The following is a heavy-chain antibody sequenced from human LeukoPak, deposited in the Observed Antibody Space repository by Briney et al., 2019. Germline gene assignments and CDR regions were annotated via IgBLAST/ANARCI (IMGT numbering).Heavy chain of an antibody. Sequence: GGSLRLSCAASGFTFDDYAMHWVRQAPGKGLEWVSGISWNSGSIGYADSVKGRFTISRDNSKNTLYLQMNSLRAEDTAVHYCARDEAIDYWGQGTLVTVSS. J-gene: IGHJ4*02. CDR1: GFTFDDYA. CDR2: ISWNSGSI. V-gene: IGHV3-9*01. D-gene: IGHD2-2*01. CDR3: ARDEAIDY.